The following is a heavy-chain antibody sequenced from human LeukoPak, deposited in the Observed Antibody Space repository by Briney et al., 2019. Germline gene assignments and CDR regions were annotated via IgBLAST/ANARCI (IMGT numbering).Heavy chain of an antibody. CDR3: ASSWFAVAGSETNWFDP. Sequence: GSLRLSCAASGFTFSSYEMNWVRQAPGKGLEWIGSSYYSGRTYYSPSLKSRVTISVDTSKNQFSLKLSSVTAADTAVYYCASSWFAVAGSETNWFDPWGQGTLITVSS. CDR2: SYYSGRT. D-gene: IGHD6-19*01. CDR1: GFTFSSYE. V-gene: IGHV4-59*05. J-gene: IGHJ5*02.